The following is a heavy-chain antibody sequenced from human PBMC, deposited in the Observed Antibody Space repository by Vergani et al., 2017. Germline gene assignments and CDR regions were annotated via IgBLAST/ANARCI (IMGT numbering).Heavy chain of an antibody. D-gene: IGHD3-22*01. Sequence: EVQLVQSGAEVRKPGESMRISCKGSGYSFTSYWISWVRQMPGKGLKWMGRIDPSDSYTNYSPSFQGHVTISADKSISTAYLQWSSLKASDTAMYYCARLERDSIGYYWFDPWGRGILVAVSS. J-gene: IGHJ5*02. CDR1: GYSFTSYW. V-gene: IGHV5-10-1*03. CDR2: IDPSDSYT. CDR3: ARLERDSIGYYWFDP.